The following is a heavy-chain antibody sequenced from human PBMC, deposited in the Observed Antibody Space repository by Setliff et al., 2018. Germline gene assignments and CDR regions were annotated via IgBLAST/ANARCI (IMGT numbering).Heavy chain of an antibody. Sequence: PGGSLRLSCAASGFTFSDAWMSWVRQAPGKGLEWVGLIRSNTDGGTADYAAPVKGRLTISRDDSKNTLYLQVNSLRSEDTAVYYCTTDSMFYFDSSGYHVLDYWGQGTLVTVSS. CDR3: TTDSMFYFDSSGYHVLDY. J-gene: IGHJ4*02. CDR1: GFTFSDAW. CDR2: IRSNTDGGTA. V-gene: IGHV3-15*01. D-gene: IGHD3-22*01.